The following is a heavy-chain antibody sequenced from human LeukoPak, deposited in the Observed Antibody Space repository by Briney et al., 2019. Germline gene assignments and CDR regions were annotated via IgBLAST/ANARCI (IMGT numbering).Heavy chain of an antibody. V-gene: IGHV4-59*01. CDR2: IYYSGST. CDR1: GGSISSYY. D-gene: IGHD3-3*01. J-gene: IGHJ6*03. CDR3: ARAYYDFWSGYWSTYYYMDV. Sequence: SETLSLTCTVSGGSISSYYWSWIRQPPGKGLEWIGYIYYSGSTNYNPSLKSRVTISVDTSKNQFSLKLSSVTAADTAVYYCARAYYDFWSGYWSTYYYMDVWGKGTTVTVSS.